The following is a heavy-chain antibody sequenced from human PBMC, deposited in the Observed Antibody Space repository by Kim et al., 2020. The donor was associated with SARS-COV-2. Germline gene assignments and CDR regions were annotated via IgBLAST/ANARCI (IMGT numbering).Heavy chain of an antibody. J-gene: IGHJ4*02. CDR1: GFTFSSCW. D-gene: IGHD2-2*02. CDR2: IKQDGREK. Sequence: GGSLRLSCTASGFTFSSCWMSWVRQAPGKGLEWVSNIKQDGREKFYVDAVKGRFTISRDNSKNSLYLQMNSLRGEDTAVYYCARIPGRSRYFDSWGQGTLVTVSS. V-gene: IGHV3-7*01. CDR3: ARIPGRSRYFDS.